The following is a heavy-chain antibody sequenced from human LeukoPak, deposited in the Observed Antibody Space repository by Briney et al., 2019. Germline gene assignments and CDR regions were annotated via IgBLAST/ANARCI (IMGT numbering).Heavy chain of an antibody. CDR2: IHYSGST. CDR1: GASISPDY. Sequence: SETLSLTCTVSGASISPDYWGWIRQPPGKGLEFIGYIHYSGSTNYNPSLKSRVAISVDTSKNQFSLKLISVTAADTAVYHCARSPDYDILTGYPSGFDYWGQGTLVTVSS. J-gene: IGHJ4*02. CDR3: ARSPDYDILTGYPSGFDY. D-gene: IGHD3-9*01. V-gene: IGHV4-59*01.